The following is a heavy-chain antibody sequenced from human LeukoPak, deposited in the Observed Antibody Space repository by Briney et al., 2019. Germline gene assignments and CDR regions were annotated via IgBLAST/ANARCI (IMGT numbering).Heavy chain of an antibody. CDR2: IHYSGST. CDR3: ARDLRGYCTNDVCNWYFDL. Sequence: SETLSLTCTVSGGSISSSSYYWGWIRQPPGKGLEWIGYIHYSGSTYYNPSLKSRLSISVDTSKDQFSLKLSSVTAADTAVYYCARDLRGYCTNDVCNWYFDLWGRGTLVTVSS. CDR1: GGSISSSSYY. J-gene: IGHJ2*01. V-gene: IGHV4-30-4*08. D-gene: IGHD2-8*01.